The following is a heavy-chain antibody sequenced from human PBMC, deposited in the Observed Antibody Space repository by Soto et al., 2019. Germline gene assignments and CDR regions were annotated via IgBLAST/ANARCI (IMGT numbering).Heavy chain of an antibody. D-gene: IGHD2-15*01. CDR1: GFTFRNYW. V-gene: IGHV3-74*01. CDR3: ARDVGYCSGGSCVPRWYFDL. CDR2: VNSDGSST. J-gene: IGHJ2*01. Sequence: EVQLVESGGGLVQPGGSLRLSCAASGFTFRNYWMHWVRQTPGKGLVWVSRVNSDGSSTSYADSVKGRLTISRDNAKSTLYLQMNSLRAEDTAVYYCARDVGYCSGGSCVPRWYFDLWGRGTLVTVSS.